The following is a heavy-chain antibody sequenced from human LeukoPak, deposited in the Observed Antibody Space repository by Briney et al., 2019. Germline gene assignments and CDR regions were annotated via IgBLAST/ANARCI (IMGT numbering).Heavy chain of an antibody. CDR3: ARSSGSYFD. J-gene: IGHJ4*02. Sequence: GASVKVSCKASGYTFISYVISWVRQAPGQGLEWMGIINPSGGSTSYAQKFQGRVTMTRDTSTSTVYMELSSLRSEDTAVYYCARSSGSYFDWGQGTLVTVSS. V-gene: IGHV1-46*01. D-gene: IGHD1-26*01. CDR1: GYTFISYV. CDR2: INPSGGST.